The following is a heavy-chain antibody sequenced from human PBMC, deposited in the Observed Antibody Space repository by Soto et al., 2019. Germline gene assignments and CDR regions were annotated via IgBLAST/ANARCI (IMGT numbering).Heavy chain of an antibody. CDR2: MNPNSGNT. V-gene: IGHV1-8*01. D-gene: IGHD5-12*01. CDR1: VYTHTTYD. Sequence: AVLNLYRKASVYTHTTYDVNCVLQANGKGLEWMGWMNPNSGNTGYAQKLQGRVTMTTDTSTSTAYMELRSLRSDDTAVYYCASRHRDLYIVATTQEDYYYGMDVWGQGTTVTVSS. CDR3: ASRHRDLYIVATTQEDYYYGMDV. J-gene: IGHJ6*02.